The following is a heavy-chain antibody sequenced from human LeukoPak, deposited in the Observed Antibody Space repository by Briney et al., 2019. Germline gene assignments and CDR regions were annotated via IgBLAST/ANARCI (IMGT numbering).Heavy chain of an antibody. V-gene: IGHV3-49*03. D-gene: IGHD1-26*01. CDR2: IRSKAYGGTT. Sequence: GGSLGLSCTASGLTFGDYAMSWFRQAPGKGLEWVGYIRSKAYGGTTEYAASVKGRFAISRDDSKSIAYLQMNSLKTEDTAVYYCTRGGSYLGAFDIWGQGTMVTVSS. CDR1: GLTFGDYA. J-gene: IGHJ3*02. CDR3: TRGGSYLGAFDI.